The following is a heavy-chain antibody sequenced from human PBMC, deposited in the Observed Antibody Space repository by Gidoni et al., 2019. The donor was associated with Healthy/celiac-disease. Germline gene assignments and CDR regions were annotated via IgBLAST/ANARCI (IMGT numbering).Heavy chain of an antibody. Sequence: EVQLVESGGGLVQPGGSLRLSCAASGFTFRSSSMNWVRQAPGKGLEWASYISSSRSTIYYADSVKGRFTVSRDKAKNSLYLQMNSLRAEDTAMYYCARANRASYSSGWYEGAFDIWGQGTMVTVSS. CDR2: ISSSRSTI. CDR1: GFTFRSSS. V-gene: IGHV3-48*01. J-gene: IGHJ3*02. CDR3: ARANRASYSSGWYEGAFDI. D-gene: IGHD6-19*01.